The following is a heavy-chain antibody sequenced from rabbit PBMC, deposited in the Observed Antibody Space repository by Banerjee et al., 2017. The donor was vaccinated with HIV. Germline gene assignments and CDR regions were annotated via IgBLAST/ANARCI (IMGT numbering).Heavy chain of an antibody. D-gene: IGHD7-1*01. CDR3: ARGGNTAGDGAAL. Sequence: QSLEESGGGLVQPEGSLTLTCTASGFSFSSNYYMCWVRQAPGKGLEWIACIHSSSGSTYYASWAKGRFTISKTSSTTVTLQMTSLTAADTATYFCARGGNTAGDGAALWGPGTLVTDS. CDR2: IHSSSGST. J-gene: IGHJ4*01. CDR1: GFSFSSNYY. V-gene: IGHV1S40*01.